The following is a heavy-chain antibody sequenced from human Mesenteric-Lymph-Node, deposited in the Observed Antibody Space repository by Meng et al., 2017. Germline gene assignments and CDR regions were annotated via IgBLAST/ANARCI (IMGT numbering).Heavy chain of an antibody. CDR2: IRYNGYDT. CDR3: ASSAAAGTSDY. V-gene: IGHV3-23*04. D-gene: IGHD6-13*01. Sequence: EVQLVGSGGGLVQAGGSLRLSCAASGFTFRSYAMGWVRQAPGKGLEWVSGIRYNGYDTYYADSVKGRFTISRDNSKNTLYLQMNSLRAEDTAVYYCASSAAAGTSDYWGQGTLVTGSS. J-gene: IGHJ4*02. CDR1: GFTFRSYA.